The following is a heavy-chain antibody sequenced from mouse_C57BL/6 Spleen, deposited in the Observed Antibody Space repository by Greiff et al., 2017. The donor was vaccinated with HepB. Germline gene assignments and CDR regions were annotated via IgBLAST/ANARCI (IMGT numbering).Heavy chain of an antibody. CDR3: AKGSTVVAKGYFDV. D-gene: IGHD1-1*01. CDR1: GFTFSSYG. CDR2: IGSGGSYT. J-gene: IGHJ1*03. Sequence: EVKLVESGGDLVKPGGSLKLSCAASGFTFSSYGMSWVRQTPDKRLEWVATIGSGGSYTYYPDSVKGRFTISRDNAKNTLYLQMSSLKSEDTAMYYCAKGSTVVAKGYFDVWGTGTTVTVSS. V-gene: IGHV5-6*01.